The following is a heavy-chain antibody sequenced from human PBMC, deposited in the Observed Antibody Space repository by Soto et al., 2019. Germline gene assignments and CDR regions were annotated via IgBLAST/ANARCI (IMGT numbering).Heavy chain of an antibody. CDR1: GGSISSYY. D-gene: IGHD6-19*01. V-gene: IGHV4-59*01. CDR2: IYYSGST. CDR3: AVGWSEPYDY. J-gene: IGHJ4*02. Sequence: SETLSLTCTVSGGSISSYYWSWIRQPPGKGLEWIGYIYYSGSTNYNPSLKSRVTISVDTSKNQFSLKLSSVTAADTAVYYCAVGWSEPYDYWGQGTLVTVSS.